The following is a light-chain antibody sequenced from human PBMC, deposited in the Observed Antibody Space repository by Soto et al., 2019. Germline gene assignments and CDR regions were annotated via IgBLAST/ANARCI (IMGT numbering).Light chain of an antibody. CDR3: QQNGSSPT. CDR2: GAS. V-gene: IGKV3-20*01. CDR1: QSVSSSY. Sequence: EIVLTQSPGTLSLSPGERATLSCRASQSVSSSYLAWYQQKPGQAPRLLIYGASSRATGIPDRFSGSGSGTHFTLTISRLEPEDFAVYYCQQNGSSPTFGQGTKVEIK. J-gene: IGKJ1*01.